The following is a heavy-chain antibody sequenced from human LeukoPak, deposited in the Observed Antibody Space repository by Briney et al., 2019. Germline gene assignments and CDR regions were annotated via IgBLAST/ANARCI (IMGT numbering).Heavy chain of an antibody. CDR1: GYTFTSYY. CDR2: INPSGGST. CDR3: ARGRGGFWSGYYGGAVWFDP. V-gene: IGHV1-46*01. D-gene: IGHD3-3*01. Sequence: VKVSCKASGYTFTSYYMHWVRQAPGQGLEWMGIINPSGGSTSYAQKFQGRVTMTRDTSTSTVYMELSSLRSEDTAVYYCARGRGGFWSGYYGGAVWFDPWGQGTLVTVSS. J-gene: IGHJ5*02.